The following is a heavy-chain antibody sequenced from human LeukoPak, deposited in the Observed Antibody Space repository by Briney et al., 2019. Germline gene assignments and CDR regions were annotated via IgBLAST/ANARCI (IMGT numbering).Heavy chain of an antibody. CDR1: GESFSGYY. D-gene: IGHD5-18*01. V-gene: IGHV4-34*01. Sequence: KPSETLSLTCAVYGESFSGYYWSWIRQSPGKGLEWIGEINHSGSSNYNPSLKSRVTISVDTSKNQFSLKLSSVTAADTAVYYCARYSAIGYSYGDFDIWGQGTMVTVSS. J-gene: IGHJ3*02. CDR2: INHSGSS. CDR3: ARYSAIGYSYGDFDI.